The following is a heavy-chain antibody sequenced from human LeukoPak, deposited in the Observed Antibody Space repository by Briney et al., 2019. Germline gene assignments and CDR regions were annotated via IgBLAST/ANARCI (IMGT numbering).Heavy chain of an antibody. CDR1: GFTFSNYA. D-gene: IGHD3-10*01. CDR2: ISFDGSNK. Sequence: GGSLRLSCAVSGFTFSNYAMHWVRQAPGKGLEWVAVISFDGSNKYYADSVRGRFTISRDNSKNTLYLQMNSLRDEDTAVYYCARVPGWCYGSGSYYYWGQGTLVTVSS. CDR3: ARVPGWCYGSGSYYY. V-gene: IGHV3-30-3*01. J-gene: IGHJ4*02.